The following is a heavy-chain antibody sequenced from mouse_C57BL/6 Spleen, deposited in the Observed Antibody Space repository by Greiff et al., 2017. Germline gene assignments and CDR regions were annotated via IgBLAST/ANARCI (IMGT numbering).Heavy chain of an antibody. V-gene: IGHV5-12*01. CDR1: GFTFSDYY. CDR3: ARHGYLYGSSYENYAMDY. J-gene: IGHJ4*01. Sequence: EVKLQESGGGLVQPGGSLKLSCAASGFTFSDYYMYWVRQTPEKRLEWVAYISNGGGSTYYPDTVKGRFTISRDNAKNTLYLQMSRLKSEDTAMYYCARHGYLYGSSYENYAMDYWGQGTSVTVSS. CDR2: ISNGGGST. D-gene: IGHD1-1*01.